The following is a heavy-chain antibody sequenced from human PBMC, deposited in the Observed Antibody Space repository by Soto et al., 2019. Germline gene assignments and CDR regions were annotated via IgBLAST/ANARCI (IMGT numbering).Heavy chain of an antibody. J-gene: IGHJ4*02. V-gene: IGHV3-23*01. D-gene: IGHD6-19*01. CDR1: GFTFSSSG. Sequence: EVQLLESGGGLVQPGGSLRLSCAASGFTFSSSGMSWVRQAPGKGLEWVSGISSGGGSKYFADSVKGRFTIFRDNSRNTVDLQMNSLRAEDTAVYYCAQEGPEQWLVQVDYWGQGTLVTVSS. CDR2: ISSGGGSK. CDR3: AQEGPEQWLVQVDY.